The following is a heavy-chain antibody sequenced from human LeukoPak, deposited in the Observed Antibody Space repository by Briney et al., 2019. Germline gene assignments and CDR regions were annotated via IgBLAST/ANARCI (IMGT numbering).Heavy chain of an antibody. CDR3: ARNEELWSPFDY. CDR1: GGTFSSYA. CDR2: IIPIFGTA. Sequence: SVKVSCKASGGTFSSYAISWVRQAPGQGLEWMGRIIPIFGTANYAQKFQGRVTITTDESTSTAYMELSSLRSEDTAVYYCARNEELWSPFDYWGQGTLVTVSS. D-gene: IGHD2-21*01. J-gene: IGHJ4*02. V-gene: IGHV1-69*05.